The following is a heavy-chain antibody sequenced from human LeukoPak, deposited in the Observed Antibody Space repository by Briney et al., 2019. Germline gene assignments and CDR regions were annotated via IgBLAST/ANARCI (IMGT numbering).Heavy chain of an antibody. CDR1: VHPLTPTC. CDR2: IKQDGSEK. CDR3: ARDTALLRGSYFDY. Sequence: GGSLRLSCATPVHPLTPTCTRCARQPTTHLHQWPTNIKQDGSEKYYVDSVKGRFTISRDNAKNSLYLQMNSLRAEDTAVYYCARDTALLRGSYFDYCSQGTLVTVSS. J-gene: IGHJ4*02. V-gene: IGHV3-7*03. D-gene: IGHD2-21*01.